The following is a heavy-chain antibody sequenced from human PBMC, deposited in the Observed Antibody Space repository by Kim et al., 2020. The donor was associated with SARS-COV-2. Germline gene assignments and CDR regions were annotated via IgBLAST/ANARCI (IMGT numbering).Heavy chain of an antibody. D-gene: IGHD2-15*01. Sequence: PDPGKGRLTISRDNSKNTLYLQMKSLGVEDTAVYYCAKRKDGSNYYFDYWGQGTLVTVSS. CDR3: AKRKDGSNYYFDY. J-gene: IGHJ4*02. V-gene: IGHV3-30*02.